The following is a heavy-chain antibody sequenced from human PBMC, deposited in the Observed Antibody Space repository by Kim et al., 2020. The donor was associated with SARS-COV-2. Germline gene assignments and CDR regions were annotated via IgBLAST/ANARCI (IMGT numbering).Heavy chain of an antibody. CDR3: AKVPHPNMVRGPFDY. Sequence: GGSLRLSCAASGFTFSSYGMHWVRQAPGKGLEWVAVISYDGSNKYYADSVKGRFTISRDNSKNTLYLQMNSLRAEDTAVYYCAKVPHPNMVRGPFDYWGQGTLVTVSS. CDR1: GFTFSSYG. D-gene: IGHD3-10*01. CDR2: ISYDGSNK. J-gene: IGHJ4*02. V-gene: IGHV3-30*18.